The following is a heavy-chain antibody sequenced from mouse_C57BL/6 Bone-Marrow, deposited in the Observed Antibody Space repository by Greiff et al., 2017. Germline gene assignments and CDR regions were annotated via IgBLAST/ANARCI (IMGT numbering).Heavy chain of an antibody. Sequence: QVQLQQPGAELVRPGSSVKLSCKASGYTFTSYWMDWVKQRPGQGLEWIGNIYPSDSETHYNQKFKDKATLTVDKSSSTAYMQLSSLTSEDSAVYYCARRDWRYFDYWGQGTTLTVSS. CDR2: IYPSDSET. J-gene: IGHJ2*01. V-gene: IGHV1-61*01. D-gene: IGHD3-3*01. CDR1: GYTFTSYW. CDR3: ARRDWRYFDY.